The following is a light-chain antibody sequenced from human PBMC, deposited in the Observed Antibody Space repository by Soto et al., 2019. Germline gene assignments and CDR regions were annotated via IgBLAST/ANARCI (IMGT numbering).Light chain of an antibody. CDR3: QQYNNWPRT. J-gene: IGKJ1*01. CDR1: QSVSSN. V-gene: IGKV3-15*01. CDR2: GAS. Sequence: EIVMTQSPATLSVSPGERATLSCRASQSVSSNLAWYQQKPGQAPRDLIYGASTRATGIPARFRGSGPGTDFTLTISSLQSEDSAVYYCQQYNNWPRTLGQGTKVETK.